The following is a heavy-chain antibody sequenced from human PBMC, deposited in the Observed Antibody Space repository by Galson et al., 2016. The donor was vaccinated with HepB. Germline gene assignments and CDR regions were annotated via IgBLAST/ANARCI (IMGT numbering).Heavy chain of an antibody. Sequence: SVKVSCKASGYTFISYDINWVRQATGQGLEWMGWMNPNSGNIGYAQKFQGRVTMTRNTSITTAFMELSSLTSEDTAVYYCARAHGGNSGIYYFDYWGQGTLVTVSS. CDR2: MNPNSGNI. J-gene: IGHJ4*02. V-gene: IGHV1-8*01. CDR3: ARAHGGNSGIYYFDY. D-gene: IGHD4-23*01. CDR1: GYTFISYD.